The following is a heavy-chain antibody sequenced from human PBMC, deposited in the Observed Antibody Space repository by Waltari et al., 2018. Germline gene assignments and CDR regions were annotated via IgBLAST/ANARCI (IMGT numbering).Heavy chain of an antibody. V-gene: IGHV3-7*01. Sequence: EVQLVESGGGLVQPGGSLRLSGEGSGFTFSDYWMSWVRQAPGKGLEWVANIKQDGSEKDYVDSVKGRFTISRDNAKKLLYLQMNSLRGEDTAVYYCTRDEAWGQGTLVTVSS. CDR1: GFTFSDYW. J-gene: IGHJ5*02. CDR3: TRDEA. CDR2: IKQDGSEK.